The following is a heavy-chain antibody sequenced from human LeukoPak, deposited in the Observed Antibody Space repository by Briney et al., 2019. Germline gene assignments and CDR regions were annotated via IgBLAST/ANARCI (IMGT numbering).Heavy chain of an antibody. J-gene: IGHJ2*01. V-gene: IGHV3-30*04. CDR2: ISYDETNK. CDR1: GFSFSTYA. CDR3: ARRWYFDL. Sequence: GGSLRLSCAASGFSFSTYAMHWVRQAPGKGLEWVAVISYDETNKYYADSVQGRFTISRDNSKNTLYLQMNSLRAEDTALYYCARRWYFDLWGRGTLVTASS.